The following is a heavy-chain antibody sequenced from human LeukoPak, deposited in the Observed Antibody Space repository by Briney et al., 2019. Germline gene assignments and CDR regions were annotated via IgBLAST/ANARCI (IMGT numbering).Heavy chain of an antibody. CDR3: AKIVGTYSSSWDFDY. CDR1: GFTFISYW. CDR2: IRYDGSNK. V-gene: IGHV3-30*02. D-gene: IGHD6-13*01. Sequence: PGGSLRLSCAASGFTFISYWLTWVRQAPGKGLQWVAFIRYDGSNKYYAESVKGRVTISRDNSKNTLYLQMNSLRVEDTAVYYCAKIVGTYSSSWDFDYWGQGTLVTVSS. J-gene: IGHJ4*02.